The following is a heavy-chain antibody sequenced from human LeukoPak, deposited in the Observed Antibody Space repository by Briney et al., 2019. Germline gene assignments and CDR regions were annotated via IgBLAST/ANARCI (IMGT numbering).Heavy chain of an antibody. CDR2: ISSSSSYI. Sequence: GGSLRLSCAASGFTFSSYSMNWVRQAPGKGLEWVSSISSSSSYIYYADSVKGRFTISRDNAKNSLYLQTNSLRAEDTAVYYCARDTIIAAAHDYWGQGTLVTVSS. CDR1: GFTFSSYS. J-gene: IGHJ4*02. CDR3: ARDTIIAAAHDY. V-gene: IGHV3-21*01. D-gene: IGHD6-13*01.